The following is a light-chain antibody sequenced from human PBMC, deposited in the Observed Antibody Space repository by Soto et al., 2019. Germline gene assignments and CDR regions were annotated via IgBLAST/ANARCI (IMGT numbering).Light chain of an antibody. Sequence: QSALTQPPSASGSPGQSVAMSCTGTSSDVGGYNYVSWYQQHPGKAPKLMIYEVNKRPSGVPERCSGSKSGNTDSLTVSGVQAEEEADYYGRSDAGSSNVFGTGTKVTVL. V-gene: IGLV2-8*01. CDR2: EVN. CDR3: RSDAGSSNV. J-gene: IGLJ1*01. CDR1: SSDVGGYNY.